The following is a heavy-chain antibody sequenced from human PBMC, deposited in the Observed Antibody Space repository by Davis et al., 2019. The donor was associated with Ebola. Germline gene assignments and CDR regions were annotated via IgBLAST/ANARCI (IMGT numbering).Heavy chain of an antibody. V-gene: IGHV1-3*01. CDR3: ARDGTVLDLPYYYYYGMDV. Sequence: ASVKVSCKASGYTFTSYAMHWVRQAPGQRLEWMGWINAGNGNTKYSQKFQGRVAITRDTSASTAYMELSSLRSEDTAVYYCARDGTVLDLPYYYYYGMDVWGQGTTVTVSS. J-gene: IGHJ6*02. CDR2: INAGNGNT. CDR1: GYTFTSYA. D-gene: IGHD3/OR15-3a*01.